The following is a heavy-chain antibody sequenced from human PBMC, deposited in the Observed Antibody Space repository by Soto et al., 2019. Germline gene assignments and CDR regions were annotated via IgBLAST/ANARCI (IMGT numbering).Heavy chain of an antibody. D-gene: IGHD3-10*01. V-gene: IGHV3-23*01. J-gene: IGHJ4*02. CDR3: AKALYGGFTY. CDR1: GFTFSVYA. CDR2: ISGSGDST. Sequence: EVRLLESGGGLVQPGGSLRLSFAASGFTFSVYAMSWVRQAPGKGLEWVSGISGSGDSTHCADSVKGRFTVSRDNSKSMLYLQTNSLRAEDTAIYYCAKALYGGFTYWGQGTLVTVSS.